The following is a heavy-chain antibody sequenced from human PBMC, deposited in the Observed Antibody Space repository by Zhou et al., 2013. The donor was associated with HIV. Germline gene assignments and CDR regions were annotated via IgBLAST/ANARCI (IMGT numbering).Heavy chain of an antibody. CDR1: GYNFAGFY. Sequence: QVQLVQSGAEVKKPGASVKVSCKASGYNFAGFYMHWVRQAPGQGLEWMAWINPDSGNTIYAQNFHGRVTVTRDMSTTTSFMELKTLTSDDTAVYYCARGSPGSGWPGSGRRGQGTPTLRLL. CDR2: INPDSGNT. D-gene: IGHD6-19*01. J-gene: IGHJ4*02. CDR3: ARGSPGSGWPGSGR. V-gene: IGHV1-2*02.